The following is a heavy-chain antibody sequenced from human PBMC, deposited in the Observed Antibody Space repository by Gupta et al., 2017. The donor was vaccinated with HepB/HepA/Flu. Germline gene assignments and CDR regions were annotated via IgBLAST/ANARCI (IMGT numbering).Heavy chain of an antibody. D-gene: IGHD6-13*01. CDR1: GFPFSSYW. V-gene: IGHV3-7*01. CDR3: ASGYVHYFDY. CDR2: IKQDGSEK. J-gene: IGHJ4*02. Sequence: EVQLVESGGGLVQPGGSLRLSCAASGFPFSSYWMSWVRQAPGKGLEWVANIKQDGSEKYYVDSVKGRFTISRDNAKNSLYLQMNSLRAEDTAVYYCASGYVHYFDYWGQGTLVTVSS.